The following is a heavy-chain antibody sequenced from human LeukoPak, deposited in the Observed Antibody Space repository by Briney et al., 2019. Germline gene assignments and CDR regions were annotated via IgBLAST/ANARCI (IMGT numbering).Heavy chain of an antibody. CDR3: ARRLGGFSSSWYISPQRYAFDI. D-gene: IGHD6-13*01. J-gene: IGHJ3*02. V-gene: IGHV4-34*01. CDR2: INHSGST. Sequence: PSETLSLTCAVYGGSFSGYYWSWIRQPPGKGLEWIGEINHSGSTNYNPSLKSRVTISVDTSKNQFSLKLSSVTAADTAVYYCARRLGGFSSSWYISPQRYAFDIWGQGTMVTASS. CDR1: GGSFSGYY.